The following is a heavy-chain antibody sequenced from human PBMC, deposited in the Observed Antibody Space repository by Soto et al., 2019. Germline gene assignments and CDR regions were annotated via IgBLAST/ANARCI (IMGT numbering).Heavy chain of an antibody. CDR3: ARRNWLDYYYGMDV. Sequence: SETLSLTCAVSGGSISSSNWWSWVRQPPGKGLEWIGYIYYSGSTNYNPSLKSRVTISVDTSKNQFSLKLSSVTAADTAVYYCARRNWLDYYYGMDVWGQGTTVTVSS. D-gene: IGHD3-9*01. J-gene: IGHJ6*02. CDR1: GGSISSSNW. V-gene: IGHV4-4*02. CDR2: IYYSGST.